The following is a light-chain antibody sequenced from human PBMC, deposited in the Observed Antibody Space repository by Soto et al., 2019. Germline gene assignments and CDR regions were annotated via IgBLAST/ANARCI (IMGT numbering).Light chain of an antibody. CDR3: QQSYSTLWT. CDR1: QSISSW. V-gene: IGKV1-39*01. J-gene: IGKJ1*01. CDR2: GAS. Sequence: DIQMTQSTSTLSASVVDRVTITCRASQSISSWLAWYQRKPGEAPNLLIFGASTLQSGVPSRFSGSGSGTDFTLTISSLQPEDFATYYCQQSYSTLWTFGQGTKVDI.